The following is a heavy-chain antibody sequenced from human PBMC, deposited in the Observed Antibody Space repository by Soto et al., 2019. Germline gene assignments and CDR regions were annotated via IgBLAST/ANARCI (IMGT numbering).Heavy chain of an antibody. D-gene: IGHD6-13*01. CDR2: ISAYNGNT. CDR1: GYTFTSYG. J-gene: IGHJ4*02. V-gene: IGHV1-18*01. Sequence: ASVKVSCKASGYTFTSYGISWVRQAPGQGLEWMGWISAYNGNTNYAQKLQGRVTMTTDTSTSTAYMELRSLRSDDTAVYYCATRIAAAGRFDYWGQGTLVTVSS. CDR3: ATRIAAAGRFDY.